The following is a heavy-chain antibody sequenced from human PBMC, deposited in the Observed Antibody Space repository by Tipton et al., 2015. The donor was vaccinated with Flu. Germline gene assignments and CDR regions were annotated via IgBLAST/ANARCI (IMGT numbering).Heavy chain of an antibody. CDR1: GGSFSGYY. CDR3: AFLAMVRGATLPDY. CDR2: INHSGST. J-gene: IGHJ4*02. V-gene: IGHV4-34*01. D-gene: IGHD3-10*01. Sequence: AGLVKPSEALSLTCAVYGGSFSGYYWSWIRQPPGKGLEWIGEINHSGSTNYNPSLKSRVTISVDTSKNQFSLKLSSVTAADTAVYYCAFLAMVRGATLPDYWGQGTLVTVSS.